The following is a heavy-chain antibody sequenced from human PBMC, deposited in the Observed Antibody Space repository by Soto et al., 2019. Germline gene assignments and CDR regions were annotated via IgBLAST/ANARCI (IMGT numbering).Heavy chain of an antibody. CDR2: IKKDGSTQ. V-gene: IGHV3-7*02. D-gene: IGHD4-17*01. Sequence: EVQLVESGGGLVQPGGSLRLSCAASGFIFSDCWMGWVRQAPGKGLEWVANIKKDGSTQYYVGSVRGRFTISRDNAKNLLYLQMNYLRVDDTAVYYCARHGDYVFDYWGQGTLVTASS. CDR3: ARHGDYVFDY. J-gene: IGHJ4*02. CDR1: GFIFSDCW.